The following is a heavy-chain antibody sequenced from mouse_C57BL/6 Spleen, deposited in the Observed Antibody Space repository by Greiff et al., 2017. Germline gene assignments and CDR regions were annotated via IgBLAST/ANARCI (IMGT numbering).Heavy chain of an antibody. V-gene: IGHV1-18*01. CDR3: CIRGWTTGYFDV. D-gene: IGHD1-1*01. J-gene: IGHJ1*03. CDR1: GYTFTDYN. Sequence: VQLKESGPELVKPGASVKIPCKASGYTFTDYNMDWVKQSPGKSLEWIGDINPNNGGTNYNQTLKGKATLTVDKSSSTAYMEHRSLTSEDTAVYYCCIRGWTTGYFDVWGTGTTVTVSS. CDR2: INPNNGGT.